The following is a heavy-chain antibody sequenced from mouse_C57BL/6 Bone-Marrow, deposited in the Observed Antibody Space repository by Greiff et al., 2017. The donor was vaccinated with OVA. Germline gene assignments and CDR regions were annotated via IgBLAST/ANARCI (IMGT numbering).Heavy chain of an antibody. CDR2: IYPGSVNT. V-gene: IGHV1-66*01. CDR3: ARSNYGGLAMDY. Sequence: QVQLKQSGAELVRPGASVKLSCTASGFNIKDDYMHWVKQRPEQGLEWIGWIYPGSVNTKYNEKFKGKATLTADTSSSTAYMQLSSLTSEDSAVYYCARSNYGGLAMDYWGQGTSVTVSS. J-gene: IGHJ4*01. CDR1: GFNIKDDY. D-gene: IGHD2-5*01.